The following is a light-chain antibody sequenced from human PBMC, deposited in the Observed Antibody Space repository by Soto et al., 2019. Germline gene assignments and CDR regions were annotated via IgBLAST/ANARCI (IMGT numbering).Light chain of an antibody. CDR3: QQYGSSRWT. V-gene: IGKV3-20*01. Sequence: EIVLTQSPGTLSVSPGERVTLSCRASQSVSSTYLAWYQQKPGQAPRLLIYGAASRATGIPDRFSGSGSGTDFTLTISRLEPEDFAVYYCQQYGSSRWTFGQGTKVEIK. J-gene: IGKJ1*01. CDR1: QSVSSTY. CDR2: GAA.